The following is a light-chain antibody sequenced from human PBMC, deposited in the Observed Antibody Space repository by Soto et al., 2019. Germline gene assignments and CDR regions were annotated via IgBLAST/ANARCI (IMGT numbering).Light chain of an antibody. CDR1: QSVSSAF. V-gene: IGKV3-20*01. Sequence: VVLTQSPGTLSLSPGERATLSCRASQSVSSAFLAWYQQKPGQAPRLLIYGASTGATGIPARFRGSGSGTDFTLTISSLEPEDFAVYFCHQYADSPQTFGQGTKLEIK. CDR2: GAS. J-gene: IGKJ2*01. CDR3: HQYADSPQT.